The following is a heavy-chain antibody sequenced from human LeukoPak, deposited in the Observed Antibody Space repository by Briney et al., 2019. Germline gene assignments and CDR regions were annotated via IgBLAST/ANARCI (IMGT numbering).Heavy chain of an antibody. Sequence: SETLSLTCTVSGGSISSSSYYWGWIRQPPGKGLEWIGSIYYSGSTYYNPSLKSRVTISVDTSKNQFSLKLSSVTAADTAVYYCARGAKYNWNKFGYFQHWGQGTLVTVSS. CDR1: GGSISSSSYY. CDR3: ARGAKYNWNKFGYFQH. V-gene: IGHV4-39*07. D-gene: IGHD1/OR15-1a*01. J-gene: IGHJ1*01. CDR2: IYYSGST.